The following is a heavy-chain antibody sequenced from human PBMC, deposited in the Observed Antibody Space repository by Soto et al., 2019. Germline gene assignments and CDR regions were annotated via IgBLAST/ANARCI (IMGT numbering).Heavy chain of an antibody. CDR2: IYYTGSI. D-gene: IGHD3-16*02. Sequence: SATLSPPWPVSGGSPSNNYWSWIRQPPGKALVWIGYIYYTGSINYNPSLESRVTLSLDTSKNQFSMKLSSVTAADTAVYNCGWQMGYYGSVLGGYRRFIAYCGQGTLVTVSS. CDR1: GGSPSNNY. V-gene: IGHV4-59*12. CDR3: GWQMGYYGSVLGGYRRFIAY. J-gene: IGHJ4*02.